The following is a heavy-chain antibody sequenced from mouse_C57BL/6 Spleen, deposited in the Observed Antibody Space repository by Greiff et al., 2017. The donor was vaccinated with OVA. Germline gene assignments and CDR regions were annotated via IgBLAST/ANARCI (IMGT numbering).Heavy chain of an antibody. CDR1: GFTFSDYY. J-gene: IGHJ2*01. CDR2: ISNGGGST. V-gene: IGHV5-12*01. CDR3: ARRYGYDVGYFDY. D-gene: IGHD2-2*01. Sequence: EVKLQESGGGLVQPGGSLKLSCAASGFTFSDYYMYWVRQTPEKRLEWVAYISNGGGSTYYPDTVKGRFTISRDNAKNTLYLQMSRLKSEDTAMYYCARRYGYDVGYFDYWGQGTTLTVSS.